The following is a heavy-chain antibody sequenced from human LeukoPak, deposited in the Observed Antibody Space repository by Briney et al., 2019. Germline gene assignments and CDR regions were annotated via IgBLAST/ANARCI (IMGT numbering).Heavy chain of an antibody. Sequence: ASVKVSCKASGYTFTSYGISWVRQAPGQGIEWMGWICAYNGNTNYAQKLQGRVTMTTDTSTSTAYVELRSLRSDDTAVYYCARGHSSGWYAYFDYWGQGTLVTVSS. V-gene: IGHV1-18*01. CDR3: ARGHSSGWYAYFDY. D-gene: IGHD6-19*01. J-gene: IGHJ4*02. CDR2: ICAYNGNT. CDR1: GYTFTSYG.